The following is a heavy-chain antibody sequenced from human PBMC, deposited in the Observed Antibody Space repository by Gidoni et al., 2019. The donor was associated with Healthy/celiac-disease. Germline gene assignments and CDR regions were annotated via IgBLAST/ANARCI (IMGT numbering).Heavy chain of an antibody. CDR2: IYYSGST. V-gene: IGHV4-30-4*01. CDR1: GGSISSGDYY. CDR3: ASSPITMVQGGTYYFDY. Sequence: QVQLQESGPGLVKPSQTLSLTCTVSGGSISSGDYYWSWIRQPPGKGLEWIGYIYYSGSTYYNPSLKSRVTISVDTSKNQFSLKLSSVTAADTAVYYCASSPITMVQGGTYYFDYWGQGTLVTVSS. D-gene: IGHD3-10*01. J-gene: IGHJ4*02.